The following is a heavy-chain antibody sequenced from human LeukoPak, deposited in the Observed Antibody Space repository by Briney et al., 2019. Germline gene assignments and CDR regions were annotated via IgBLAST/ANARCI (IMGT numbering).Heavy chain of an antibody. CDR3: ARDYDFWSGYYTGIFDY. J-gene: IGHJ4*02. D-gene: IGHD3-3*01. CDR1: GFTFNSFS. Sequence: GGSLRLSCAASGFTFNSFSMNWVRQAPGKGLEWVSYISSGSGTIYYADSVKGRFTISRDNAKNSLYLQMNSLRAEDTAVYYCARDYDFWSGYYTGIFDYRGQGTLVTVSS. CDR2: ISSGSGTI. V-gene: IGHV3-48*01.